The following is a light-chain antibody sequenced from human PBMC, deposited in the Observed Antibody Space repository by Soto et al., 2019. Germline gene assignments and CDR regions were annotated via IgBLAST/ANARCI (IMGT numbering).Light chain of an antibody. CDR2: KAS. Sequence: DIQMTQSPSTLSACVGDRVTITCRASQTISSWLVWYQQISGKAPKVLIYKASNLESGVPSRFSGSGSGTEFTLTISSLQPDDFATYYCQQYDSYPWTFGQGTKVEIK. CDR1: QTISSW. J-gene: IGKJ1*01. V-gene: IGKV1-5*03. CDR3: QQYDSYPWT.